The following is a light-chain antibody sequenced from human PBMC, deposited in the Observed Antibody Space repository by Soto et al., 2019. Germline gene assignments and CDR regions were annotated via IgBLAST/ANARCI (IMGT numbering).Light chain of an antibody. V-gene: IGKV3-11*01. Sequence: EIVLTQSPATLSLSPGERATLSCRASQSVSSYLAWYQQKPGQAPRLLIYDASNRATGIPARFSGSGSGTAFTLTISSLEPEDFAVDYCQQRSNWPPVWTFGQGTKVEIK. CDR2: DAS. CDR1: QSVSSY. CDR3: QQRSNWPPVWT. J-gene: IGKJ1*01.